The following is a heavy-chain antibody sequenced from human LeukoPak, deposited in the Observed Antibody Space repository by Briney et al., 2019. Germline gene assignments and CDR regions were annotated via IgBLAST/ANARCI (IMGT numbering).Heavy chain of an antibody. CDR3: AKDPRAPGIRLYYFDY. Sequence: GGSLRLSCAASGFTFSSYAVSWVRQAPGKGLEWVSAISGSGGSTYYADSVKGRFTISRDNSKNTLYLQMNSLRAEDTAVYYCAKDPRAPGIRLYYFDYWGQGTLVTVSS. CDR2: ISGSGGST. D-gene: IGHD5-12*01. V-gene: IGHV3-23*01. CDR1: GFTFSSYA. J-gene: IGHJ4*02.